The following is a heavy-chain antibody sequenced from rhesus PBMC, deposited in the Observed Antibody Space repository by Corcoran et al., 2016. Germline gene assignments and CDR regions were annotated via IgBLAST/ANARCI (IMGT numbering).Heavy chain of an antibody. CDR2: INSGGGST. Sequence: EVQLVETGGGLVQPGGSLKLSCAASGFTFGSYGMSWVRQAPGKGLEWVSAINSGGGSTYYADSVKGRFTISRDNSKNTLSLQMNSLRAEDTAVYYCANNRGYFDYWGQGVLVTVSS. J-gene: IGHJ4*01. CDR3: ANNRGYFDY. CDR1: GFTFGSYG. V-gene: IGHV3S5*01.